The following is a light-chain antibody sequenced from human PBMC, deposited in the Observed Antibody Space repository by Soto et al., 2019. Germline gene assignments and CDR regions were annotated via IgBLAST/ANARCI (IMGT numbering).Light chain of an antibody. CDR3: AAWDDSLSGHVV. J-gene: IGLJ2*01. CDR1: SSNLGSNY. V-gene: IGLV1-47*02. CDR2: SNN. Sequence: QSVLPQPPSASGTPGQRVTISCSGSSSNLGSNYVYWYQQLPGTAPKLLIYSNNQRPSGVPDRFSGSKSGTSASLAISGLRSEDEADYYCAAWDDSLSGHVVFGGGTKLTVL.